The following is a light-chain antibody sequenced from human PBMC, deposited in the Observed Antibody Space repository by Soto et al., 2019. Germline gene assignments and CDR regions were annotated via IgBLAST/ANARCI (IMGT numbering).Light chain of an antibody. CDR1: SSDVGGYNY. V-gene: IGLV2-8*01. J-gene: IGLJ2*01. Sequence: QSALTQPPSASGSPGQSVTISCTGTSSDVGGYNYVSWYQQHPGNAPKLLIYEVSKRPSGVPDRFSGSKSGNTAALPVSGLQAEDEADYYCSSYAGINNLVVLGGGTKLTVL. CDR3: SSYAGINNLVV. CDR2: EVS.